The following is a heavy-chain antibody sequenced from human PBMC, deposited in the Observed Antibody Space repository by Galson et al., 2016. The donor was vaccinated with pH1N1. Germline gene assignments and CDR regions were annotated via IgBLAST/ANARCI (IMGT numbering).Heavy chain of an antibody. CDR3: TSYSDTTWYTFEH. Sequence: SLRLSCAASGFSLATHAMGWVRQAPGKGLEWIGFIRSKTFSGTTTYAASVNGRFTISRDDSKNIAYLQMNSLKTEDTVVYYCTSYSDTTWYTFEHWGQGTLVTVSS. CDR1: GFSLATHA. CDR2: IRSKTFSGTT. J-gene: IGHJ1*01. V-gene: IGHV3-49*04. D-gene: IGHD6-13*01.